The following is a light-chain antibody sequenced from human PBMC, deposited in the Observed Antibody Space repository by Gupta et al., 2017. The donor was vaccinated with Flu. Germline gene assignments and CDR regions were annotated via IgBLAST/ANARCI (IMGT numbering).Light chain of an antibody. V-gene: IGLV7-43*01. CDR3: LLCYGGVNWV. CDR2: STS. J-gene: IGLJ3*02. Sequence: VTPTCASRPGAVASGHYPHWFQQRPGQAPRALIYSTSNKHSWTPARFSGSLIGGKAALTLSGVQPEDEAEYYCLLCYGGVNWVFGGGTKLTVL. CDR1: PGAVASGHY.